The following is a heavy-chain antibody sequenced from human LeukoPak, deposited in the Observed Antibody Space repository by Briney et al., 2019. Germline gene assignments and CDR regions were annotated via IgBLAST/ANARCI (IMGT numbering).Heavy chain of an antibody. CDR1: GFTFSSYG. Sequence: QPGGSLRLSCAASGFTFSSYGMHWVRQAPGKGLEWVAFIRYDGSNKYYADSVKGRFTISRDNSKNTLYLQMNSLRAEDTAVYYCARDKTSGYLPRGVMDVWGKGTTVTVSS. J-gene: IGHJ6*04. V-gene: IGHV3-30*02. CDR2: IRYDGSNK. D-gene: IGHD5-12*01. CDR3: ARDKTSGYLPRGVMDV.